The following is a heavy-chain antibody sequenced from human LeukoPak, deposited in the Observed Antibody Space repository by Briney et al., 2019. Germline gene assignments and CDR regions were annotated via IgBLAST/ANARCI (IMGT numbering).Heavy chain of an antibody. CDR3: ARVERFTMVRGGVDY. J-gene: IGHJ4*02. D-gene: IGHD3-10*01. CDR2: IYYSGST. Sequence: PSQTLSLTCTVSGGSISSGDYYWSWIRQPPGKGLEWIGYIYYSGSTYYNPSLKSRVTISVDTSKNQFSLKLSSVTAADTAVYYCARVERFTMVRGGVDYWGQGTLVTVSS. CDR1: GGSISSGDYY. V-gene: IGHV4-30-4*01.